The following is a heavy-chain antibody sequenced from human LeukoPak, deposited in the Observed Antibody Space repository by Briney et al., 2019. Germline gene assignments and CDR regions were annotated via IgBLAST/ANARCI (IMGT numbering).Heavy chain of an antibody. CDR1: GGSISSNSYY. CDR3: ARGYCSGGSCYSYYYYNYMDV. D-gene: IGHD2-15*01. CDR2: ISYSGST. V-gene: IGHV4-39*07. J-gene: IGHJ6*03. Sequence: PSETLSLTCSVSGGSISSNSYYWVWIRQPPGKGLEWIGTISYSGSTYYNPSLKSRVTISVDTSKNQFSLKLSSVTAADTAVYYCARGYCSGGSCYSYYYYNYMDVWGKGTTVTVSS.